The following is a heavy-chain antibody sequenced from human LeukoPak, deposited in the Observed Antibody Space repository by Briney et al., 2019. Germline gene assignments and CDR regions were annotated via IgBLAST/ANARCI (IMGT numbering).Heavy chain of an antibody. CDR1: GGSITSYY. CDR2: IYYSGST. V-gene: IGHV4-59*01. CDR3: ARVKRFGDYLDY. J-gene: IGHJ4*02. D-gene: IGHD5-24*01. Sequence: SETLSLTCTVSGGSITSYYWIWIRQPPGKGLEWIGYIYYSGSTNYNPSLKSRVTISVDTSKNQFSLKLSSVTAADTAVYYCARVKRFGDYLDYWGQGTLVTVSS.